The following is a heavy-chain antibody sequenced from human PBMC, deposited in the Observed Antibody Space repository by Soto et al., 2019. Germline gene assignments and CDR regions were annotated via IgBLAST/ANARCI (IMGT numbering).Heavy chain of an antibody. J-gene: IGHJ5*02. D-gene: IGHD6-13*01. CDR2: ISAYNGNT. Sequence: QVQLVQSGAEVKKPGASVKVSCKASGYTFTSYGISWVRQAPGQGLEWMGWISAYNGNTNYAQKLQGRVTMTTDTPXSXXYMQLRSLRSHDTAVYYCARDPPDSSSWYRNWFDPWGQGTLVTVSS. V-gene: IGHV1-18*01. CDR1: GYTFTSYG. CDR3: ARDPPDSSSWYRNWFDP.